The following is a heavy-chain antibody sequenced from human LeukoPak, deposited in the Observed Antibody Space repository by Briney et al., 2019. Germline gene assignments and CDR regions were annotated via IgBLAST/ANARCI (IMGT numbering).Heavy chain of an antibody. Sequence: PSETLSLTCAVYGGSFRGYYWSWIRQPPGKGLEWIGEINHSGSTNYNPSLKSRVTISVDTSKNQFSLKLSSVTAADTAVYYCARAKGMATTKNWYFDLWGRGTLVTVSS. V-gene: IGHV4-34*01. J-gene: IGHJ2*01. CDR1: GGSFRGYY. D-gene: IGHD5-24*01. CDR2: INHSGST. CDR3: ARAKGMATTKNWYFDL.